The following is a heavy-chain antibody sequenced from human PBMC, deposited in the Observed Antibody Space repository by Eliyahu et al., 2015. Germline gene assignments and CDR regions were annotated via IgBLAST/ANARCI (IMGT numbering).Heavy chain of an antibody. CDR1: GDXISSXDYY. J-gene: IGHJ5*02. Sequence: QVQLQESGPGLVKPSQTLSXTCTVXGDXISSXDYYWTWXRQPPGKGLEWIGYISYSGSTYYNPSLKSRVTISLDTSKNLFSLRLASVTAADTAVYYCARSRRNSWARFGPWGQGALVTVSS. CDR3: ARSRRNSWARFGP. CDR2: ISYSGST. V-gene: IGHV4-30-4*01. D-gene: IGHD1/OR15-1a*01.